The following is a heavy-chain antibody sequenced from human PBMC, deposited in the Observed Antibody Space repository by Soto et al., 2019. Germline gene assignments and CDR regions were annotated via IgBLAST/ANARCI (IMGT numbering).Heavy chain of an antibody. Sequence: GGSLRLSCAASGFTFSSYAMSWVRQAPGKGLEWVSAISGSGGSTYYADSVKGRYTISRDNSKNTLYLQMNSLRAEDTAVYYCAKDQGGLDSSSWLYGDRAFDIWGQGTMVTVSS. V-gene: IGHV3-23*01. CDR2: ISGSGGST. J-gene: IGHJ3*02. CDR3: AKDQGGLDSSSWLYGDRAFDI. D-gene: IGHD6-13*01. CDR1: GFTFSSYA.